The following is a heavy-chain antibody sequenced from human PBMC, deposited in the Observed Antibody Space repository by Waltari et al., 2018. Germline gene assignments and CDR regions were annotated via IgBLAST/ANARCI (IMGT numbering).Heavy chain of an antibody. CDR3: ARGGYDFWSATYRSWFVP. Sequence: QVQLQQWGAGLLKPSETLSLTCAVYGGSFSGYYWSWIRQPPGKGLEWIGEINHSGSTNYNPSLKSRVTISVDTSKNQFSLKLSSVTAADMAVYYCARGGYDFWSATYRSWFVPWGQGTLVTVSS. V-gene: IGHV4-34*01. CDR1: GGSFSGYY. D-gene: IGHD3-3*01. J-gene: IGHJ5*02. CDR2: INHSGST.